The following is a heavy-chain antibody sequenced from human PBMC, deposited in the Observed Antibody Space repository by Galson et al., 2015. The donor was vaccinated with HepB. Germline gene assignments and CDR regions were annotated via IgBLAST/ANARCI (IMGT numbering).Heavy chain of an antibody. V-gene: IGHV1-69*02. CDR3: ARSGGTMVPPYYYGMDV. D-gene: IGHD4/OR15-4a*01. J-gene: IGHJ6*02. Sequence: SVKVSCKASGGTFSSYTISWVRQAPGQGLEWMGRIIPILGIANYAQKFQGRVTITADKSTSTAYMELSSLRSEDTAVYYCARSGGTMVPPYYYGMDVWGQGTTVTVSS. CDR1: GGTFSSYT. CDR2: IIPILGIA.